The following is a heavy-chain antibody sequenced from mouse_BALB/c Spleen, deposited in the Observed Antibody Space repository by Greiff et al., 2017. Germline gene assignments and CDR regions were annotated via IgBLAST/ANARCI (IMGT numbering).Heavy chain of an antibody. CDR2: IYPGDGDT. CDR3: ARLTARGTGFAY. J-gene: IGHJ3*01. CDR1: GYAFSSYW. V-gene: IGHV1-80*01. Sequence: QVQLQQSGAELVRPGSSVKISCKASGYAFSSYWMNWVKQRPGQGLEWIGQIYPGDGDTNYNGKFKGKATLTADKSSSTAYMQLSSLTSEDSAVYFCARLTARGTGFAYWGQGTLVTVSA. D-gene: IGHD3-2*01.